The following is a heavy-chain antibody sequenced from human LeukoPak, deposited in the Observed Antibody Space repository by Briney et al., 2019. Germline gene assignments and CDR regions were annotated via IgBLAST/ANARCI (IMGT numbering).Heavy chain of an antibody. V-gene: IGHV4-59*12. J-gene: IGHJ4*02. Sequence: SETLSLTCTVSGGSISSYYWSWIRQPPGKGLEWIGYIYYNGSTYYNPSLKSRVTISADTSKNQFSLKLSSVTAADTAVYYCARDMGFVDYWGQGTLVTVSS. CDR2: IYYNGST. CDR1: GGSISSYY. CDR3: ARDMGFVDY. D-gene: IGHD3-10*01.